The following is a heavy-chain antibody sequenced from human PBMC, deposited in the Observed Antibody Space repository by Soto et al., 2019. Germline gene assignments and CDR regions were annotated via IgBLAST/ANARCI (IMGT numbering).Heavy chain of an antibody. J-gene: IGHJ5*02. CDR1: GFTFSSYA. CDR3: AGGGLRQFDP. V-gene: IGHV3-23*01. Sequence: EVQLLESGGGLVQPGGSLRLSCAASGFTFSSYAMSWVRQAPGKGLEWVSAISGGGGSTYYADSVKGRFTISRDNSKSTLYLRMNSLRAEDTAVYYCAGGGLRQFDPWGQGTLVTVSS. D-gene: IGHD2-15*01. CDR2: ISGGGGST.